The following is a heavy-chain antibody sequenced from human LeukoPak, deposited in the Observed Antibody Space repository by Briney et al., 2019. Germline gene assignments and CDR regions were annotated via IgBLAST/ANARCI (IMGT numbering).Heavy chain of an antibody. Sequence: GGSLRLSCAASGFTFSSYSMNWVRQAPGKGLEWVSSISSSSSYIYYADSVKGRFTISRDNAKNSLYLQMNSLGAEDTAVYYCARGGRFLEWLLYDYWGQGTLVTVSS. D-gene: IGHD3-3*01. CDR2: ISSSSSYI. V-gene: IGHV3-21*01. J-gene: IGHJ4*02. CDR3: ARGGRFLEWLLYDY. CDR1: GFTFSSYS.